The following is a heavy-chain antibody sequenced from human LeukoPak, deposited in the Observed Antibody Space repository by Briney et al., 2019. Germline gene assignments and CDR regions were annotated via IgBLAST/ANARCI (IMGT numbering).Heavy chain of an antibody. D-gene: IGHD3-22*01. J-gene: IGHJ4*02. Sequence: ASVKVSCKASGYTFTGYYMHWVRQAPGQGLEWLGWISAYNGDTSYAPKFQGRVTLTTDTATSTAYMELRGLRLDDTAVYYCARDGAYHDSSGSYYGVGDDYWGQGTLVTVSS. CDR1: GYTFTGYY. CDR2: ISAYNGDT. V-gene: IGHV1-18*04. CDR3: ARDGAYHDSSGSYYGVGDDY.